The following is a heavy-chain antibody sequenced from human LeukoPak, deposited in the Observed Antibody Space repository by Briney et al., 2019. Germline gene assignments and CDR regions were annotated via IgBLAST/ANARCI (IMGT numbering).Heavy chain of an antibody. D-gene: IGHD2-15*01. CDR1: GGSISSSSYY. V-gene: IGHV4-61*02. Sequence: TSSETLSLTCTVSGGSISSSSYYWGWIRQPAGKGLEWIGRIYTSGSTNYNPSLKSRVTMSVDTSKNQFSLKLSSVTAADTAVYYCARDRLSSDGIPFDYWGQGTLVTVSS. CDR3: ARDRLSSDGIPFDY. CDR2: IYTSGST. J-gene: IGHJ4*02.